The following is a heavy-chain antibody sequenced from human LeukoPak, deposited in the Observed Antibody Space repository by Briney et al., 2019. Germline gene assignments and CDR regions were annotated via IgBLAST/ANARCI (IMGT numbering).Heavy chain of an antibody. Sequence: GGSLRLSCAASGFTFSSYWMHWVRQAPGKGLVWVSRINSDGSSTSYADSVKGRFTISRDNAKNTLYLQMSSLRAEDTAMYYCAKDTSTRWYSSTPLPGDYWGQGTLLTVSS. CDR2: INSDGSST. J-gene: IGHJ4*02. CDR3: AKDTSTRWYSSTPLPGDY. CDR1: GFTFSSYW. D-gene: IGHD6-13*01. V-gene: IGHV3-74*01.